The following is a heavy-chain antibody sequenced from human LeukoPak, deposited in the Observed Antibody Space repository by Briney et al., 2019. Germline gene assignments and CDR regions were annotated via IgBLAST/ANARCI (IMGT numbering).Heavy chain of an antibody. CDR3: AKDPRGRAFGGVIVSDY. CDR2: MSPDSGLT. D-gene: IGHD3-16*02. V-gene: IGHV1-8*01. Sequence: ASVKVSCKASGYAFTTYDINWIRQASGQGLEWMGWMSPDSGLTGYAQKFQGRVTMTGNTSISTVYMELSSLTSEDTAVYYCAKDPRGRAFGGVIVSDYWGQGTLVTVSS. CDR1: GYAFTTYD. J-gene: IGHJ4*02.